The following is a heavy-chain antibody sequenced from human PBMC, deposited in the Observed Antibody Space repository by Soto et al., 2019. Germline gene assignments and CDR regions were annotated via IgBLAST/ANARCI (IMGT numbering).Heavy chain of an antibody. CDR2: INHSGST. D-gene: IGHD3-10*01. V-gene: IGHV4-34*01. CDR3: ARGFSGSGSYYFDY. CDR1: GGSFSGYY. Sequence: SETLSLTCAVDGGSFSGYYLSWIRQPPGKGLEWIGEINHSGSTNYNPSLKSRVTISVDTSKKQFSLKLSSVTAADTAVYYCARGFSGSGSYYFDYWGQGTLVTVSS. J-gene: IGHJ4*02.